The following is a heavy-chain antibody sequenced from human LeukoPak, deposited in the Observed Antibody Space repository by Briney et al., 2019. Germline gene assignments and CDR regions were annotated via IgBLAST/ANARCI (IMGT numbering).Heavy chain of an antibody. CDR1: GFTFSSYS. V-gene: IGHV3-21*01. CDR2: ISSSSSYI. Sequence: GGSLRLSCAASGFTFSSYSMNWVRQAPGKGLEWVSSISSSSSYIYYADSVKGRFTISRDNAKNSLYLQINSLRAEDTAVYYCARPAYCGGDCYQSDYYFDYWGQGTLVTVSS. CDR3: ARPAYCGGDCYQSDYYFDY. D-gene: IGHD2-21*02. J-gene: IGHJ4*02.